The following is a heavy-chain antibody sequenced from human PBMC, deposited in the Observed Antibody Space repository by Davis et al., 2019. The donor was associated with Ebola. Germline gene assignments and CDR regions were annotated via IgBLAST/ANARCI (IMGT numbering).Heavy chain of an antibody. CDR1: GFVFSSYV. CDR3: ARGWVAAAGPLFAY. V-gene: IGHV3-23*01. D-gene: IGHD6-13*01. CDR2: LGLSADT. Sequence: GESLKISCAASGFVFSSYVMSWVRRAPGKGLEWVSTLGLSADTYYADSVKGRFTISRDNSKNTLYLQMNSLRAEDTAVYYCARGWVAAAGPLFAYWGQGTLVTVSS. J-gene: IGHJ4*02.